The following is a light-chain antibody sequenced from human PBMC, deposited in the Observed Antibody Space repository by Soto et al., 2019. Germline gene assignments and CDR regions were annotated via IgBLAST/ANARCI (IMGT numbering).Light chain of an antibody. Sequence: DVQMTQSPSSLSASVGDRVTITCRASQDINSYLAWYQQKPGNAPKSLIYAASSLQTGVPSRFSGSESGTDFTLTINNLQHEDSATYYCQQYNISPLPFGGGTKVEIK. CDR1: QDINSY. CDR3: QQYNISPLP. J-gene: IGKJ4*01. V-gene: IGKV1D-16*01. CDR2: AAS.